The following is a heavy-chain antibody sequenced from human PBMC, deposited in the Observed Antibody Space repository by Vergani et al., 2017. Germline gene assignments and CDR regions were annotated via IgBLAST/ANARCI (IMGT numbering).Heavy chain of an antibody. D-gene: IGHD3-10*02. Sequence: EVQLVESGGGLVQPGGSLRLSCAASGFTFSTYDMHWVRQATGKGLEWVSAIGTAGDTYYPGSVKGRFTISRENAKNSLYLDMSSLRAEDTAVYYCVRDVRGSRTWGQGTLVAVSS. CDR2: IGTAGDT. CDR1: GFTFSTYD. V-gene: IGHV3-13*01. J-gene: IGHJ3*01. CDR3: VRDVRGSRT.